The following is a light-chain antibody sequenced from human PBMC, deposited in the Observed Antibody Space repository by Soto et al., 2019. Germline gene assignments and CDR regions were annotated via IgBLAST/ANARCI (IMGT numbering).Light chain of an antibody. CDR1: QSVGSN. CDR2: GAS. V-gene: IGKV3-15*01. Sequence: EIVMTQSPATLSVSPGERATLSCRASQSVGSNLAWYQQKPGQATMLLIYGASTKATGIPARFSGSGSGTEFTLTISSLQSEDFAIYFCQQYNNWPPDRTFGQGTKVEIK. CDR3: QQYNNWPPDRT. J-gene: IGKJ1*01.